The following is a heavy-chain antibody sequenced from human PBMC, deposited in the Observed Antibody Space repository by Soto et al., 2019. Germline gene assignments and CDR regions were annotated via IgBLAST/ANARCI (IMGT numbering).Heavy chain of an antibody. Sequence: XASLSLACTVCGGCMSTTRYYGTWVRQPPGGGLEWIGSMYNIGTSYSNPSLKRRLTISVDAPKSHFSLKLKSVTAADTAVYYCAAPPDDYGVNSFVWGRGILVTVSS. CDR2: MYNIGTS. D-gene: IGHD4-17*01. V-gene: IGHV4-39*02. J-gene: IGHJ4*02. CDR1: GGCMSTTRYY. CDR3: AAPPDDYGVNSFV.